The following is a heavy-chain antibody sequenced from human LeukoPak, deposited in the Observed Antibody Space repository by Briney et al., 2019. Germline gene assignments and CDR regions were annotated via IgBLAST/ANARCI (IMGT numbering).Heavy chain of an antibody. CDR3: ARDRGVDTAMVNWFDP. CDR2: ISGSASST. CDR1: GFTFSNYA. Sequence: GGSLRLSCAASGFTFSNYAMSWVRQAPGKGLEWVSAISGSASSTYHADSVKGRFTISRDNSKNTLYLQMNSLRAEDTALYYCARDRGVDTAMVNWFDPWGQGTLLTVSP. V-gene: IGHV3-23*01. D-gene: IGHD5-18*01. J-gene: IGHJ5*02.